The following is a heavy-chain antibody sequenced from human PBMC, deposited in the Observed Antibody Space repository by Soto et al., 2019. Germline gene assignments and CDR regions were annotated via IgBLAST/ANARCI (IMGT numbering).Heavy chain of an antibody. V-gene: IGHV4-30-2*01. CDR3: ARIHWAQSSLDY. J-gene: IGHJ4*02. D-gene: IGHD6-19*01. Sequence: PSETLSLTCPVSGGSIDSGAFSLIWIRQPPGKGLEWIGYVTHSGTAYSIPSLNGRLTLSVDSSQTQFSLKLTSVTAADSAFYYCARIHWAQSSLDYWGRGILVTVSS. CDR2: VTHSGTA. CDR1: GGSIDSGAFS.